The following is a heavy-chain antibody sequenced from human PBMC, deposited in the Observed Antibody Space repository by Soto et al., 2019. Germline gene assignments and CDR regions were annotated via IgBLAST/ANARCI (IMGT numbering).Heavy chain of an antibody. D-gene: IGHD1-26*01. V-gene: IGHV4-34*01. Sequence: QVQLQQWGAGLLKPSETLSLTCAVYGGSFSGYYWSWIRQPPGKGLEWIGEINHSGSTNYNPSLKSRVTISVDTSKNQFSLKLSSVTAADTAVYYCARVASGSYYYYMDVWGKGTTVTVSS. J-gene: IGHJ6*03. CDR3: ARVASGSYYYYMDV. CDR2: INHSGST. CDR1: GGSFSGYY.